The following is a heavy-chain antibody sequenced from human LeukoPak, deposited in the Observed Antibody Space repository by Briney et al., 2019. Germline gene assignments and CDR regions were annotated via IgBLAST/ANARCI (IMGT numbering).Heavy chain of an antibody. CDR1: GFTFSSYW. J-gene: IGHJ4*02. Sequence: PGGSLILSCAASGFTFSSYWMHWVRQAPGKGLVWVSRINSDGSSTNYADTVKGRFTISRDNAKNTLYLQMNSLRAEDTAVYYCVRGGVAAGFDYWGQGTLVTVPS. CDR3: VRGGVAAGFDY. V-gene: IGHV3-74*01. CDR2: INSDGSST. D-gene: IGHD2-15*01.